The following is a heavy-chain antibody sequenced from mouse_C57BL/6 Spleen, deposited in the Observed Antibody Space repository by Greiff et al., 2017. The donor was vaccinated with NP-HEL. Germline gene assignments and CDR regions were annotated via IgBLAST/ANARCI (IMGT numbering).Heavy chain of an antibody. V-gene: IGHV1-69*01. CDR3: ALTVVATRYFDY. J-gene: IGHJ2*01. Sequence: QVQLQQPGAELVMPGASVKLSCKASGYTFTSYWMHWVKQRPGQGLEWIGEIDPSDSYTNYNQKFKGKSTLTVDKSSSTAYMQLSSLTSEDSAVYYCALTVVATRYFDYWGQGTTLTVSS. CDR1: GYTFTSYW. CDR2: IDPSDSYT. D-gene: IGHD1-1*01.